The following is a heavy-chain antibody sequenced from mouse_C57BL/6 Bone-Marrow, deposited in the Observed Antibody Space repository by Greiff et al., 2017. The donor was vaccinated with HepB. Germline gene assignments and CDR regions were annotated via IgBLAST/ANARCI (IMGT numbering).Heavy chain of an antibody. CDR3: ARSLYYFDY. J-gene: IGHJ2*01. CDR2: INPNNGGT. V-gene: IGHV1-26*01. Sequence: EVQVVESGPELVKPGASVKISCKASGYTFTDYYMNWVKQSHGKSLEWIGDINPNNGGTSYNQKFKGKATLTIDKSSSTAYMELRSLTSEDSAVYYCARSLYYFDYWGQGTTLTVSS. CDR1: GYTFTDYY.